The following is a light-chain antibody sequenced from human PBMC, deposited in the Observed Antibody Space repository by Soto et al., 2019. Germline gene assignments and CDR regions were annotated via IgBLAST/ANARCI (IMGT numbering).Light chain of an antibody. CDR2: DAS. CDR3: QQYEDLPLT. J-gene: IGKJ4*01. Sequence: DIQLTQSLSSLSASVGDRVTITCQASQDINNYLNWYQQKPGKAPKLLIFDASSVETGVPSRFSGSGSGTHFTFTISSLEPEDIATYHCQQYEDLPLTFGGGTRVELK. V-gene: IGKV1-33*01. CDR1: QDINNY.